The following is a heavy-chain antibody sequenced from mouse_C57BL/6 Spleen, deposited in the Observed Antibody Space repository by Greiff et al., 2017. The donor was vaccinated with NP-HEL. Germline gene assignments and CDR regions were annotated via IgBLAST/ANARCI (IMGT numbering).Heavy chain of an antibody. CDR2: INPNNGGT. CDR3: ARRGYSNCGGAMDY. D-gene: IGHD2-5*01. CDR1: GYTFTDYN. J-gene: IGHJ4*01. V-gene: IGHV1-18*01. Sequence: EVQLQQSGPELVKPGASVKIPCKASGYTFTDYNMDWVKQSHGKSLEWIGDINPNNGGTIYNQKFKGKATLTVDKSSSTDYMALRSLTSEDTAVYYGARRGYSNCGGAMDYWGQGTSVTVSS.